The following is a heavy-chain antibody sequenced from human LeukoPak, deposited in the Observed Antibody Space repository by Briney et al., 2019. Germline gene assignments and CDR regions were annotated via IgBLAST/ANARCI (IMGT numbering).Heavy chain of an antibody. CDR3: ARDSLLAAPYTDH. J-gene: IGHJ4*02. D-gene: IGHD3-10*01. V-gene: IGHV1-18*01. CDR2: ISDYSGNP. CDR1: GYTFTSYG. Sequence: ASVKVSCKASGYTFTSYGISWVRPAPGQGLAWMGWISDYSGNPNYAQKFQGRVTMTADTFTSTAYMELRSLRSDDTAVYFCARDSLLAAPYTDHWGQGTLVTVSS.